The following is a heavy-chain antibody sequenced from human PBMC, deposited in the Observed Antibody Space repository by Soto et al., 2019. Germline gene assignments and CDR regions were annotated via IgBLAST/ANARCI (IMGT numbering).Heavy chain of an antibody. V-gene: IGHV3-23*01. CDR3: ARRGPGTYFDY. CDR2: ISFSGDST. J-gene: IGHJ4*02. Sequence: GGSLRLSCAASGFTFSSYAMNWVRQAPGKGLEWVSVISFSGDSTYYADSVKGRFTISRDNSKNTLYLQMNSLRAEDTAVYYCARRGPGTYFDYWGQGTLVTVSS. CDR1: GFTFSSYA. D-gene: IGHD6-13*01.